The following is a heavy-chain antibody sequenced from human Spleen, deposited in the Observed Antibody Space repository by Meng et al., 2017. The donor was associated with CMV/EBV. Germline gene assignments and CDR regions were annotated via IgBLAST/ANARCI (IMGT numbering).Heavy chain of an antibody. V-gene: IGHV3-49*04. CDR1: GFTFSSYA. Sequence: GGSLRLSCAASGFTFSSYAMSWVRQAPGKGLEWVGFIRSKAYGGTTEYAASVKGRFTISRDDSKSIAYLQMNSLKTEDTAVYYCTRDQTTYYYDSSGYYSQPLLGYWGQGTLVTVSS. J-gene: IGHJ4*02. CDR3: TRDQTTYYYDSSGYYSQPLLGY. CDR2: IRSKAYGGTT. D-gene: IGHD3-22*01.